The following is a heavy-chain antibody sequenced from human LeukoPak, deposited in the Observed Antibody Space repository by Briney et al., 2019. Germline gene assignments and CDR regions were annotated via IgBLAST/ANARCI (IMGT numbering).Heavy chain of an antibody. J-gene: IGHJ4*02. V-gene: IGHV3-20*04. CDR1: GFTFDDYG. CDR2: INWNGGST. CDR3: ARLATLGYCSSTSCYPPAFDY. D-gene: IGHD2-2*01. Sequence: GGSLRLSXAASGFTFDDYGMSWVRQAPGKGLEWVSGINWNGGSTGYADSVKGRFTISRDNAKNSLYLQMNSLRAEDTALYYCARLATLGYCSSTSCYPPAFDYWGQGTLVTVSS.